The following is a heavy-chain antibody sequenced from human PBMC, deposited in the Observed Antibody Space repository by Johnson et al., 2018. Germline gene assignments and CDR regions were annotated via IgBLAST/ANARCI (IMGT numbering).Heavy chain of an antibody. CDR2: IIPVFGTP. Sequence: VQLVESVAEVQKPGSSVKVSCKASGGTFNSFAISWVRQAPGQGLEWMGQIIPVFGTPNYAQRMQGRVTIIADESTSTVYMELSSLRSEDTAVYYCVKEGDPQYWGKGTLVTVSS. J-gene: IGHJ1*01. V-gene: IGHV1-69*01. CDR3: VKEGDPQY. CDR1: GGTFNSFA.